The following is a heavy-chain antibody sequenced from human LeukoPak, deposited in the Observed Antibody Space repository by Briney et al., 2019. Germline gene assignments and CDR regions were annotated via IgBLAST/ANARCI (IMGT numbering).Heavy chain of an antibody. CDR3: ARDQALVGATTAHFVY. J-gene: IGHJ4*02. CDR1: GFTFSSYG. V-gene: IGHV3-33*01. D-gene: IGHD1-26*01. Sequence: GGSLRLSCAASGFTFSSYGMHWVRQAPGKGLEWVAVIWYDGSNKYYADSVKGRFTISRDNSKNTLYLQMNSLRAEDTAVYYCARDQALVGATTAHFVYWGQGTLVTVSS. CDR2: IWYDGSNK.